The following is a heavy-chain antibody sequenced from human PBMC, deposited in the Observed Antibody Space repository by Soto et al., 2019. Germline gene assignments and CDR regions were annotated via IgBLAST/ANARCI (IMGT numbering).Heavy chain of an antibody. J-gene: IGHJ3*02. CDR2: IRRKTNNYAT. Sequence: EVQLVESGGGLVQPGGSLKLSCAASGFTFSGSTMHWVRQASGKGVEWVGRIRRKTNNYATTYAASVKGRFTISRDDSKNTSYLQMTSLESEDTAVYYCTKPWSSGGVFDIWGQGTTVTVSS. V-gene: IGHV3-73*02. CDR1: GFTFSGST. CDR3: TKPWSSGGVFDI. D-gene: IGHD6-19*01.